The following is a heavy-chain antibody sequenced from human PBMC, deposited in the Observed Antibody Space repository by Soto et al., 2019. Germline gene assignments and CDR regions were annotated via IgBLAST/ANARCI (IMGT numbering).Heavy chain of an antibody. D-gene: IGHD6-19*01. Sequence: PGGSLRLSCAASGFTFSSYAMHWVRRAPGKGLEWVAVISYDGSNKYYAGSVKGRFTISRDNSKNTLYLQMNSLRAEDTAVYYCARDFAPYSSGWYKLNYWGQGTLVTVSS. CDR3: ARDFAPYSSGWYKLNY. V-gene: IGHV3-30-3*01. J-gene: IGHJ4*02. CDR2: ISYDGSNK. CDR1: GFTFSSYA.